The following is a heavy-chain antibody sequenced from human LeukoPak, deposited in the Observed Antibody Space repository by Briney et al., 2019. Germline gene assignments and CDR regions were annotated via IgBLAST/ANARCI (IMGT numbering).Heavy chain of an antibody. V-gene: IGHV4-31*03. CDR3: ARGDGVSSGYYLSL. J-gene: IGHJ4*02. Sequence: SETLSLTCTVSGGSISSGGYYWSWIRQHPGKGLEWIGYIYYSGSTYYNPSLKSRVTISVDTSKNQFSLKLSSVTAADTAVYYCARGDGVSSGYYLSLWGQGTLVTVSS. D-gene: IGHD3-22*01. CDR2: IYYSGST. CDR1: GGSISSGGYY.